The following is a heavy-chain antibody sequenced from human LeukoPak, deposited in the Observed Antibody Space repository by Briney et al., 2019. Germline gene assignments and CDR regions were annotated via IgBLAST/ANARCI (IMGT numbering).Heavy chain of an antibody. CDR1: GFTFSSYS. V-gene: IGHV3-48*04. J-gene: IGHJ4*02. Sequence: GGSLRLSCAASGFTFSSYSMNWVRQAPGKGLEWVSYISSSSSTIYYADSMKGRFTISRDNAKNSLYLQMNSLRAEDTAVYYCARGYIYGYHYWGQGTLVTVSS. CDR2: ISSSSSTI. D-gene: IGHD5-18*01. CDR3: ARGYIYGYHY.